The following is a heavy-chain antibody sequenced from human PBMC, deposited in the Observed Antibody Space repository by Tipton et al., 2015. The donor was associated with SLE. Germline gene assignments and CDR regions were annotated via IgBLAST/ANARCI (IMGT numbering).Heavy chain of an antibody. D-gene: IGHD2-15*01. CDR1: GDSISSGYY. CDR3: ARGRVVAAAQDY. CDR2: IYHNVRS. V-gene: IGHV4-38-2*01. Sequence: LRLSCAVSGDSISSGYYWGWIRQTPGRGLEWIGNIYHNVRSYYNPSLKSRVTISVDTSKNQFSLKLSSVTAADTAVYYCARGRVVAAAQDYWGQGTLVTVSS. J-gene: IGHJ4*02.